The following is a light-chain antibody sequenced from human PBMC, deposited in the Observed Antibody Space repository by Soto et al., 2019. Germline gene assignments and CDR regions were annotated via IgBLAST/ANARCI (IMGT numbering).Light chain of an antibody. J-gene: IGLJ2*01. CDR3: CSYAGTSSFVL. CDR2: EVT. Sequence: QSVLTQPASVSGSPGQSITISCTGTRTDVGSYDLVSWYQQLPGKVPKLVIYEVTKRPSGVSNRFSGSKSGNTASLTISGRQAEDEADYYCCSYAGTSSFVLFGGGTKLTVL. V-gene: IGLV2-23*02. CDR1: RTDVGSYDL.